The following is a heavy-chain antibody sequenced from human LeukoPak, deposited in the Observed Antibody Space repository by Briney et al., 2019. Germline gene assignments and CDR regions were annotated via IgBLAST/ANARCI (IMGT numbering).Heavy chain of an antibody. D-gene: IGHD3-22*01. CDR3: ARVRIVANY. J-gene: IGHJ4*02. V-gene: IGHV4-39*07. Sequence: SETLSLTCTVSGGSISSSSYYWGWIRQPPGKGLEWIGSTYYSGSTYYNPSLKSRVTISVDTSKNQFSLKLSSVTAADTAVYYCARVRIVANYWGQGTLVTVSS. CDR2: TYYSGST. CDR1: GGSISSSSYY.